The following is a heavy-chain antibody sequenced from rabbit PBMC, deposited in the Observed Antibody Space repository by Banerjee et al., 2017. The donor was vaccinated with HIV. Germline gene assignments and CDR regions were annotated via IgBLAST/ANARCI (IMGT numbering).Heavy chain of an antibody. CDR1: GIDFSNYG. Sequence: QEQLVESGGGLVTLGGSLKLSCEASGIDFSNYGITWVRQAPGKGLERIAYIYPHYGSTYYATWVNGRFTIANNNAQNTVDLQMNSLTAADTATYFCVRFASLNDLWGPGTLVTVS. CDR3: VRFASLNDL. J-gene: IGHJ6*01. V-gene: IGHV1S47*01. CDR2: IYPHYGST. D-gene: IGHD2-1*01.